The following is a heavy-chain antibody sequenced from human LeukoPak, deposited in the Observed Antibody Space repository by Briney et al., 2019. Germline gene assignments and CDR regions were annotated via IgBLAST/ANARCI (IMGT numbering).Heavy chain of an antibody. CDR1: GYSFTSYG. Sequence: ASVKVSCKASGYSFTSYGISWVRQAPGQGLEWVGWISASNGNTNYAQKLQGRVTMTTDTSTSTAYMDLRSLRSDDTAVYYCARRHLNYYDSSGYYPFDYWGQGTLVTVSS. D-gene: IGHD3-22*01. V-gene: IGHV1-18*01. J-gene: IGHJ4*02. CDR2: ISASNGNT. CDR3: ARRHLNYYDSSGYYPFDY.